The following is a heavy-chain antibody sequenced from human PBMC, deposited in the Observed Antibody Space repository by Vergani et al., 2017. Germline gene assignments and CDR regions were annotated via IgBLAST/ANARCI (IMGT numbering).Heavy chain of an antibody. CDR1: GITFWKFG. D-gene: IGHD5-12*01. CDR2: ISWNSGAV. V-gene: IGHV3-9*01. J-gene: IGHJ3*01. CDR3: TKGSVYYHDSAGHGYDPYTGFDL. Sequence: EVDLVESGGGLAQPGGSLRLSCEASGITFWKFGMHWVRQGPGKGLEWVSSISWNSGAVDYADSVRGRFTISRDNAKNSLFLEMNSLRFEDTAVYFCTKGSVYYHDSAGHGYDPYTGFDLWGQGTLVTVSS.